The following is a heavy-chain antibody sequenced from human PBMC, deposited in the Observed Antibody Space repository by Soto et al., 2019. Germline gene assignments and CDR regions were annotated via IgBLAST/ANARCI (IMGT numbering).Heavy chain of an antibody. V-gene: IGHV3-23*01. CDR2: ISGSSSNT. D-gene: IGHD4-17*01. J-gene: IGHJ1*01. Sequence: GGSLRLSCVASGFIFTSYGMSWVRQAPGKGLEWVSGISGSSSNTYYADSVKGRFTISRDNSKNTVYLQMNSLRDEDTAVYYCAKDFRTSVTTYCFHDWGPGTLVTVSS. CDR3: AKDFRTSVTTYCFHD. CDR1: GFIFTSYG.